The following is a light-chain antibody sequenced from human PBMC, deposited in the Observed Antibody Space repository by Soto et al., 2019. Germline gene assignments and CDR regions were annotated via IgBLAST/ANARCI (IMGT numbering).Light chain of an antibody. CDR2: ENN. Sequence: QSVLTQPPSVSAAPGQTVTISCAGSSSNIGNNFVSWYQQLPGTAPKLLIYENNKRPSGITDRFSGSKSGTSASLGITGLQTGYEAVYYCGTWDSSMTVWVFGGGTQLTVL. J-gene: IGLJ3*02. V-gene: IGLV1-51*02. CDR3: GTWDSSMTVWV. CDR1: SSNIGNNF.